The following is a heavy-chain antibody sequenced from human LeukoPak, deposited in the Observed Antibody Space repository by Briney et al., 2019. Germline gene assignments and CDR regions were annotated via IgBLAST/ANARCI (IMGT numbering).Heavy chain of an antibody. J-gene: IGHJ4*02. V-gene: IGHV3-23*01. CDR2: ITGSGGNT. CDR3: AKWGDYDVLTGYYVSDY. Sequence: GGSLRLSCAASGFTFSNYAMSWVRQAPGKGLEWVSAITGSGGNTYYADSVKGRFTISRGNSKNTVFLQMNSLRAEDTAVYYCAKWGDYDVLTGYYVSDYWGQGTLVTVSS. D-gene: IGHD3-9*01. CDR1: GFTFSNYA.